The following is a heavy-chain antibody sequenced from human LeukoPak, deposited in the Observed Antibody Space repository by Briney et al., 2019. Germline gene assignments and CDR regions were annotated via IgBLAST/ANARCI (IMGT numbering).Heavy chain of an antibody. Sequence: GGSLRLSCTVSGLSFGDYGMSWVRQAPGKGLEWVSFIQSKTYGEGTMYAASVRGRFTISRDDSRSTAYLQMNSLKTEDTAVYYCTRRYNYDSSGYYYVRDAFDIWGQGTMVTVSS. J-gene: IGHJ3*02. CDR1: GLSFGDYG. CDR2: IQSKTYGEGT. D-gene: IGHD3-22*01. V-gene: IGHV3-49*04. CDR3: TRRYNYDSSGYYYVRDAFDI.